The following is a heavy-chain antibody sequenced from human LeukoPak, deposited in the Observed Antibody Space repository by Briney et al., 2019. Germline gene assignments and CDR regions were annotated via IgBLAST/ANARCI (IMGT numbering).Heavy chain of an antibody. D-gene: IGHD6-13*01. Sequence: SETLSLTCTASGGSISSYYWSWIRQPAGKGLEWIGRIYTSGSTNYSPSLKSRVTMSVDTSKNEFSLKLNSVTAADTAVYYCARESTVAGTARYLDYWGQGTLVTVSS. V-gene: IGHV4-4*07. J-gene: IGHJ4*02. CDR3: ARESTVAGTARYLDY. CDR2: IYTSGST. CDR1: GGSISSYY.